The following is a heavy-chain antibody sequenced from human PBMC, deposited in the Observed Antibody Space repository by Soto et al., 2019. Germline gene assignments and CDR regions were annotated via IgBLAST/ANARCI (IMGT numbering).Heavy chain of an antibody. D-gene: IGHD3-22*01. CDR1: GFTFTTYA. CDR3: ARRSYDSSGFDY. CDR2: ISGSGGNT. V-gene: IGHV3-23*01. J-gene: IGHJ4*03. Sequence: GGSLRLSCAASGFTFTTYAMNWVRQAPGKGLEWVSAISGSGGNTYYPDSVKGRFTISRDNSKNTLYLQMNSLRAEDTAVYYCARRSYDSSGFDYWGHGTLVTVSS.